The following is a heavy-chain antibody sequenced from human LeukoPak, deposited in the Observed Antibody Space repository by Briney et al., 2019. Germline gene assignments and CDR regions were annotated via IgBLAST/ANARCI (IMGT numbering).Heavy chain of an antibody. Sequence: ASETLSLTCTVSGGSVSSGGFCWSWIRQYPGKGLEWIGYIYDSGSTYYNPSLSSRVTISTDTSNNQFSLKLTSVTAADTAVYYCAKDGETSGWAPGGDYWGQGTLVTVSS. D-gene: IGHD6-19*01. V-gene: IGHV4-31*03. CDR2: IYDSGST. CDR3: AKDGETSGWAPGGDY. J-gene: IGHJ4*02. CDR1: GGSVSSGGFC.